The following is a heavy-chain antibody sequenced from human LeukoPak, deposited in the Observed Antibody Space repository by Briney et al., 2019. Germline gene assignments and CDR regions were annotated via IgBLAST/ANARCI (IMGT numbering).Heavy chain of an antibody. CDR1: GGTFSSYA. CDR2: IIPIFGTA. V-gene: IGHV1-69*05. J-gene: IGHJ2*01. CDR3: ARAYCGGDCYPLSWYFDL. D-gene: IGHD2-21*02. Sequence: SVKVSCKASGGTFSSYAISWVRQAPGQGLEWMGRIIPIFGTANYAQKFQGRVTITTDESTSTAYMELSSLRSEDTAVYYCARAYCGGDCYPLSWYFDLWGRGTLVTVSS.